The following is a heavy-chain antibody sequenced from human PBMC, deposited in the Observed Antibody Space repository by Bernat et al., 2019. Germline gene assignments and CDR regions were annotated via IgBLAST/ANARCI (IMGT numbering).Heavy chain of an antibody. CDR3: ATRPRQPES. J-gene: IGHJ4*02. D-gene: IGHD6-13*01. CDR1: GFTFSTYW. CDR2: IKQDGSEK. Sequence: EVQLVESGGGLVQPGGSLRLSCTASGFTFSTYWMTWVRQAPGKGLEWMASIKQDGSEKYYLDSVKGRFTISRDNTKNSLYLEMNSLRGEDTTVYYCATRPRQPESWGQGTLVTVSS. V-gene: IGHV3-7*01.